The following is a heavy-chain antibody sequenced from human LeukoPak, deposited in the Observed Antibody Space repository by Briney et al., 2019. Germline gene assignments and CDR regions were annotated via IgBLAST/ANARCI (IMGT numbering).Heavy chain of an antibody. J-gene: IGHJ4*02. V-gene: IGHV3-48*03. D-gene: IGHD1-7*01. CDR3: ARDRLFGNLPDY. Sequence: PGGSLRLSCAASGFTFSSYEMNWVRQAPGKGLEWISYISSSGGSISYADSVKGRFTISRDNAKNSLNLQMNSLRAEDTAVYYCARDRLFGNLPDYWGQGTLVTVSS. CDR2: ISSSGGSI. CDR1: GFTFSSYE.